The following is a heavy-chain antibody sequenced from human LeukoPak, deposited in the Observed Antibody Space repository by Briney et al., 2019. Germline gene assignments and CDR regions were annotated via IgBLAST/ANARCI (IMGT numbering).Heavy chain of an antibody. CDR2: IQPDGSEQ. J-gene: IGHJ4*02. CDR1: GFTFSSHW. Sequence: PGGSLRLSCAASGFTFSSHWMSWVHQAPGKGLEWVGNIQPDGSEQYPVDSVKGRFTISRDNAKNSLYLQMNSLRAEDTALYYCAKDGDGYSYGSIDYWGQGTLVTVSS. D-gene: IGHD5-18*01. CDR3: AKDGDGYSYGSIDY. V-gene: IGHV3-7*03.